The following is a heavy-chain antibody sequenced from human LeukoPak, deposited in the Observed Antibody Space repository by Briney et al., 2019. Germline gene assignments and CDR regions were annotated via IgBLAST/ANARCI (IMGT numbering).Heavy chain of an antibody. D-gene: IGHD5-12*01. Sequence: GGSLRLSCTASGFTFSRSWMNWIRQALGKGLEWVANINPDGDGMRFVDSVKGRFTMSRDNAQSSLHLQMNSLRVEDTAFYYCAAWTDRGYSYWGQGVLVTVSS. J-gene: IGHJ4*02. CDR3: AAWTDRGYSY. CDR2: INPDGDGM. V-gene: IGHV3-7*01. CDR1: GFTFSRSW.